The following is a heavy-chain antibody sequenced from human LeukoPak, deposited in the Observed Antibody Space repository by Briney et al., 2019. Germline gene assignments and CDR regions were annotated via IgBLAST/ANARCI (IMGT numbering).Heavy chain of an antibody. D-gene: IGHD1-20*01. CDR3: AREYEEALGVTGFDP. V-gene: IGHV1-2*02. CDR2: ISPKNGGT. CDR1: GYTFTDYY. J-gene: IGHJ5*02. Sequence: ASVKVSCKSSGYTFTDYYMHWVRQAPGQGLEWMGCISPKNGGTNYAQKFQGRVTMTKDTSISTVYMELSSLRSDDTAIYYCAREYEEALGVTGFDPWGQGTLVTVSS.